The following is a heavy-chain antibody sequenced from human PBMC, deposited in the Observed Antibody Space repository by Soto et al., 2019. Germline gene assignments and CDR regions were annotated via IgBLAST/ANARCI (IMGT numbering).Heavy chain of an antibody. J-gene: IGHJ4*02. Sequence: SETLSLTCGVSDVSFSGYYWSWIRQPPGKGLEWVGYLYHGGATYSNPSLKSRVSISVDWSKNQFSLKLNSVTAADTAVYYCARAFTAMGLFDYWGPGILVTVSS. CDR1: DVSFSGYY. V-gene: IGHV4-34*01. D-gene: IGHD2-21*02. CDR3: ARAFTAMGLFDY. CDR2: LYHGGAT.